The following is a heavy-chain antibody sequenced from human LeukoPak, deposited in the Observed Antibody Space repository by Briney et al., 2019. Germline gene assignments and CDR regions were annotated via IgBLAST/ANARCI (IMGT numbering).Heavy chain of an antibody. D-gene: IGHD6-13*01. Sequence: GGSLRLSCAASGFTFDDYGMSWVRQAPGKGLEWVSGINWNGGSTGYADSVKGRFTISRDNAKNSLYLQMNSLRAEDTALYYCARVPIAAAVPTYYYYMDVWGEGTTVTVSS. CDR2: INWNGGST. CDR1: GFTFDDYG. V-gene: IGHV3-20*04. J-gene: IGHJ6*03. CDR3: ARVPIAAAVPTYYYYMDV.